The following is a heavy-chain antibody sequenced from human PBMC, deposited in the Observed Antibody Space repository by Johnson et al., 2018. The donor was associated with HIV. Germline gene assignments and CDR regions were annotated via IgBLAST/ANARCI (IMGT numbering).Heavy chain of an antibody. CDR1: GFTFSDYY. Sequence: QVQLVESGGGVVQPGRSLRLSCAASGFTFSDYYMSWIRQAPGTGLEWVSYMSSSGSTIYHAESVKGRFTISRDNAKNSLYLQMNSLRVEDTAVYYCAKDSPSSIQFLEWFPFFDIWGLGTLVTVSS. J-gene: IGHJ3*02. CDR2: MSSSGSTI. CDR3: AKDSPSSIQFLEWFPFFDI. V-gene: IGHV3-11*04. D-gene: IGHD3-3*01.